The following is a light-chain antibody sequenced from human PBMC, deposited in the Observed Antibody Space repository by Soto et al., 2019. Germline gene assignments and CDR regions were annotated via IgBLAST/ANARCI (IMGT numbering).Light chain of an antibody. CDR1: QAINNF. J-gene: IGKJ1*01. Sequence: DIQMTQSPSSLSASVGDIVTITCRASQAINNFLACYQQRPGTLPKLLIYSASKLQSGVPSRFSGHGSGTDFTLAINRLQPEDVATYYCLRYNLPRRTFGPGTKV. V-gene: IGKV1-27*01. CDR3: LRYNLPRRT. CDR2: SAS.